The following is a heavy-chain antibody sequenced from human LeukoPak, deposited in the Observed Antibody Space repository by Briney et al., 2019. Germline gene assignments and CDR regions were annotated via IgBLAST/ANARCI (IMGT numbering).Heavy chain of an antibody. J-gene: IGHJ4*02. V-gene: IGHV3-21*06. CDR2: ISGSSSRR. D-gene: IGHD6-25*01. Sequence: AGGSLRLSCTASGFSFSDYDMNWVRQAPGKGLEWVSSISGSSSRRYYADSAKGRFTISRDNAKNSLYLQMNSLRAEDTAVYYCARAFPPLRTSAAGDYWGQGTLVTVSS. CDR3: ARAFPPLRTSAAGDY. CDR1: GFSFSDYD.